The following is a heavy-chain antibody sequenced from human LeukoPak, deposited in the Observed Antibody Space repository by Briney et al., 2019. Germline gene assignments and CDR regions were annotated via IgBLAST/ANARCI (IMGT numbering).Heavy chain of an antibody. D-gene: IGHD6-6*01. Sequence: SVKVSCKASGGTFSSYAISWVRQAPGQGLEWMGRIIPIFGTANYAQEFQGRVTITTDESTSTAYMELSSLRSEDTAVYYCARGRIAARRGTRGYFDYWGQGTLVTVSS. CDR1: GGTFSSYA. V-gene: IGHV1-69*05. CDR2: IIPIFGTA. J-gene: IGHJ4*02. CDR3: ARGRIAARRGTRGYFDY.